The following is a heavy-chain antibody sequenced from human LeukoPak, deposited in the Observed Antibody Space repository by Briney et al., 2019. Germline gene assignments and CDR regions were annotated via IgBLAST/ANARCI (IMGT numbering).Heavy chain of an antibody. J-gene: IGHJ5*02. CDR2: IIPIFGTA. D-gene: IGHD4-23*01. CDR3: ARGETVVNLPQGPFDP. V-gene: IGHV1-69*01. CDR1: GGTFSSYA. Sequence: ASVKVSCKASGGTFSSYAISWVRQAPGQGLEWMGGIIPIFGTANYAQKFQGRVTITADESTSTAYMELSSLRSEDTAVYYCARGETVVNLPQGPFDPWGQGTLVTVSS.